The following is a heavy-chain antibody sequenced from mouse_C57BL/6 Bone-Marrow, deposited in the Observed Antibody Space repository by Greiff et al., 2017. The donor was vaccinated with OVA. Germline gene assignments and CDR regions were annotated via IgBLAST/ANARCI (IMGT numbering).Heavy chain of an antibody. J-gene: IGHJ2*01. Sequence: VQLQQPGAELVKPGASVKMSCKASGYTFTSYWITWVKQRPGQGLEWIGDIYPGSGSTDYNEKFKSKATLTVDTSSSTAYMQLSSLTSEDSAVYSCAIYYYDSSYGYWGQGTTLTVSS. CDR2: IYPGSGST. D-gene: IGHD1-1*01. CDR3: AIYYYDSSYGY. CDR1: GYTFTSYW. V-gene: IGHV1-55*01.